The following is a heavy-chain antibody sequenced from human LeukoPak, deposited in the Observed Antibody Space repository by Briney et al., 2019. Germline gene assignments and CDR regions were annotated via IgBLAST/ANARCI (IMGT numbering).Heavy chain of an antibody. CDR1: GGSISSHY. Sequence: KPSETLSLTCTVSGGSISSHYWSWVRQTPGKGLEWIGHIYHSGNTKYNSALKGRVTISDDASKNQFSLRLSSVTAADTAVYFCARGYDFWSGVMSDAFDIWGRGTKVTVSS. D-gene: IGHD3-3*01. J-gene: IGHJ3*02. V-gene: IGHV4-59*11. CDR3: ARGYDFWSGVMSDAFDI. CDR2: IYHSGNT.